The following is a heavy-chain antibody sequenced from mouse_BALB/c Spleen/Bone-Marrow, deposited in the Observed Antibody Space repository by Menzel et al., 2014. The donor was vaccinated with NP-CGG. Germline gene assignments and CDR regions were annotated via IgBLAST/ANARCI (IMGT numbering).Heavy chain of an antibody. CDR1: GHTFTDYA. Sequence: QVQLQQSGAELVRPGVSVKISCKGSGHTFTDYALHWVKQSHAKSLEWIGIVSTYYGDASYNQKFKGKATMTVDKSSSTAYMELARLTSEDSAIYYCARSDGFDYWGQGTTLTVSS. D-gene: IGHD2-3*01. J-gene: IGHJ2*01. V-gene: IGHV1S137*01. CDR3: ARSDGFDY. CDR2: VSTYYGDA.